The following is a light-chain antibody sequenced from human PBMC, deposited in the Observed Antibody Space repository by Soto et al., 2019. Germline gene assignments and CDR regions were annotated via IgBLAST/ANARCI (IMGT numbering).Light chain of an antibody. CDR2: GAS. V-gene: IGKV3-15*01. J-gene: IGKJ3*01. Sequence: EIVMTQSPATLSVSPGERATLSCRASQSVSSNLAWYQQKPGQAPRLLIYGASTRATGIPARFSGSRSGTEFTLTISSLQSEYFAFYYCQQYNNWPFTFGPSTKVDIK. CDR3: QQYNNWPFT. CDR1: QSVSSN.